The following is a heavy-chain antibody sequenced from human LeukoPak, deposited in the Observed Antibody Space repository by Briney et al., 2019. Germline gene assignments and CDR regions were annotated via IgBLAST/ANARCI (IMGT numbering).Heavy chain of an antibody. Sequence: PGGSLRLSCAASGFTFSSYGMHWVRQAPGKGLEWVAFIRYDGSNKYYADSVKGRFTISRDNSKNTLYLQMNSLRAEDTAVYYCAKDEIYGSSWTFDYWGQGTLVTVSS. CDR1: GFTFSSYG. D-gene: IGHD6-13*01. CDR3: AKDEIYGSSWTFDY. CDR2: IRYDGSNK. J-gene: IGHJ4*02. V-gene: IGHV3-30*02.